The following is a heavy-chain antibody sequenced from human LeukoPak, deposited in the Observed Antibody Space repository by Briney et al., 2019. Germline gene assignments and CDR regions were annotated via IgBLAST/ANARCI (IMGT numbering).Heavy chain of an antibody. J-gene: IGHJ5*02. Sequence: GASVKVSCKVSGYTLTELSMHWVRQAPGKGLEWMGGFDPEDGETIYAQKFQGRVTMTEDTSTDTAYMELSSLGSEDTAVYYCATSFPLGGYNWFDPWGQGTLVTVSS. D-gene: IGHD3-16*01. V-gene: IGHV1-24*01. CDR1: GYTLTELS. CDR3: ATSFPLGGYNWFDP. CDR2: FDPEDGET.